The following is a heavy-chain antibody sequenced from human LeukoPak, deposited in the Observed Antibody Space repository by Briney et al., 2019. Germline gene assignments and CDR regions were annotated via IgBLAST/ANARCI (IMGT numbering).Heavy chain of an antibody. V-gene: IGHV1-69*04. J-gene: IGHJ4*02. CDR3: ARDPSPTVTTKLDY. CDR1: RGTFSSYA. CDR2: IIPILGIA. Sequence: SVKVSCKASRGTFSSYAISWVRQAPGQGLEWMGRIIPILGIANYAQKFQGRVTITADKSTSTAYMELSSLRSEDTAVYYCARDPSPTVTTKLDYWGQGTLVTVSS. D-gene: IGHD4-17*01.